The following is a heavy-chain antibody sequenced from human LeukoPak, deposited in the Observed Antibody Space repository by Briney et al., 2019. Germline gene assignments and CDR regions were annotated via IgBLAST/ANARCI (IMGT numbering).Heavy chain of an antibody. CDR1: GFTFSSYS. V-gene: IGHV3-21*01. CDR2: ISSSSSYI. D-gene: IGHD1-26*01. Sequence: PGGSLRLSCAASGFTFSSYSMNWVRQAPGKGLEWVSSISSSSSYIYYADSVKGRFTISRDNAKNSLYLQMNGLRAEDTAVYYCARDQSGSFDYWGQGTLVTVSS. J-gene: IGHJ4*02. CDR3: ARDQSGSFDY.